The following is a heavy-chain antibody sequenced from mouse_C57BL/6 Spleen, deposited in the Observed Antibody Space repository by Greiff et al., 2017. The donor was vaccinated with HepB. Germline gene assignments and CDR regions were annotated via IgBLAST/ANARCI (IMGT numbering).Heavy chain of an antibody. D-gene: IGHD2-2*01. Sequence: QVQLQQSGAELVKPGASVKISCKASGYAFSSYWMNWVKQRPGKGLEWIGQIYPGDGDTNYNGKFKGKATLTADKSSSTAYMQLSSLTSEDSAVYFYARPSTMVTSQYYFDYWGQGTTLTVSS. J-gene: IGHJ2*01. CDR1: GYAFSSYW. V-gene: IGHV1-80*01. CDR3: ARPSTMVTSQYYFDY. CDR2: IYPGDGDT.